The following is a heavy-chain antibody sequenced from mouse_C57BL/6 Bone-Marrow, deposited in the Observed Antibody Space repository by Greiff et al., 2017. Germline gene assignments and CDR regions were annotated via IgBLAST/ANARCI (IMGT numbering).Heavy chain of an antibody. CDR1: GYPFTGYF. Sequence: VQLQQSGPELVKPGASVKISCKASGYPFTGYFMNWVKQSHGKSLEWIGRINPYNGDTFYNQKFKGKATLTVDKSSSTAHMELMSLTAEDFAIYFCARASYSGSSCYWYFDVWCTGTTVTVSS. V-gene: IGHV1-37*01. J-gene: IGHJ1*03. CDR2: INPYNGDT. D-gene: IGHD1-1*01. CDR3: ARASYSGSSCYWYFDV.